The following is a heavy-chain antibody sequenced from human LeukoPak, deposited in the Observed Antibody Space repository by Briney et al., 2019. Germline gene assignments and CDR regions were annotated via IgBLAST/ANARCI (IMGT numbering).Heavy chain of an antibody. D-gene: IGHD3-22*01. CDR1: GFTFSSYW. CDR3: ARDMYYYDSSGYWS. J-gene: IGHJ4*02. Sequence: TGGSLRLSCAASGFTFSSYWMSWVRQAPGKGLEWVANIKQDGSEKYYVDSVKGRFTISRDNAKNSLYLQMNSLRAEDTAVYYCARDMYYYDSSGYWSWGQGTLVTVSS. CDR2: IKQDGSEK. V-gene: IGHV3-7*01.